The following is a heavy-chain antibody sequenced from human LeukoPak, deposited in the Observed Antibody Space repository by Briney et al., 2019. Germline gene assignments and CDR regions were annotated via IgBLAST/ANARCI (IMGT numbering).Heavy chain of an antibody. D-gene: IGHD1-26*01. V-gene: IGHV5-51*01. Sequence: GESLKISCKGSGYSFTSYWIGWVRQMPGEGLEWMGIIYPGDSDTRYSPSFQGQVTISADKSLSTAYLQWSSLKASGTAMYYCARGSGSYHTAYMNWGQGSPVTVSS. CDR3: ARGSGSYHTAYMN. J-gene: IGHJ4*02. CDR2: IYPGDSDT. CDR1: GYSFTSYW.